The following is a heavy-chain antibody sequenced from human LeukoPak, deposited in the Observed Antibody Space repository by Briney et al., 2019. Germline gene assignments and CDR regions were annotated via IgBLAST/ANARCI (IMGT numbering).Heavy chain of an antibody. V-gene: IGHV3-23*01. CDR2: ISGRGGST. Sequence: GGSLRLSCAASGFTLTSYAMSWVRPAHGRGLGWVAAISGRGGSTYYADSVKGQFTISRDNSKNTLYLQMNSLRAEDTAVYYCAKSGDSSSWYFDYWGQGTLVTVSS. CDR1: GFTLTSYA. D-gene: IGHD6-13*01. CDR3: AKSGDSSSWYFDY. J-gene: IGHJ4*02.